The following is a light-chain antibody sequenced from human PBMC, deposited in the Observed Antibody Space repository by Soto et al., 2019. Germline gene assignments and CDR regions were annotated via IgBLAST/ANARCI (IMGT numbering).Light chain of an antibody. CDR3: QQHGSSPWT. CDR2: LAS. CDR1: QSVLSSY. Sequence: EIVLTQSPGTLSLSPGERATLSCRASQSVLSSYLAWCQQKPGQAPRLLIYLASSRAAGIPDRFSGSGSGTNFTRTIRRLEPEDFAVYYCQQHGSSPWTFGQGTRV. J-gene: IGKJ1*01. V-gene: IGKV3-20*01.